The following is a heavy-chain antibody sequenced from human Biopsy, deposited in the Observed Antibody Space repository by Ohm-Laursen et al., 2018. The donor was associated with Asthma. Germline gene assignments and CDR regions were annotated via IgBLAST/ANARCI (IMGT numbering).Heavy chain of an antibody. J-gene: IGHJ4*02. Sequence: TLSLTCAVSGDSIDRGDYSWTWIRQSPGVGLEWIGHIYRNGDTYYNPTLKNRVTISIDRSKNQFSLRLRPVTAADTAVYYCARGWNCGGDCYSLDSWGQGTLVTVSS. D-gene: IGHD2-21*02. CDR3: ARGWNCGGDCYSLDS. V-gene: IGHV4-30-2*06. CDR2: IYRNGDT. CDR1: GDSIDRGDYS.